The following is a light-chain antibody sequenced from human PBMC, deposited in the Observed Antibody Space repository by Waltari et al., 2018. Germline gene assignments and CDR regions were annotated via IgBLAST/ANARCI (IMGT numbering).Light chain of an antibody. J-gene: IGLJ3*02. CDR2: DDN. Sequence: QSALTQPASVSGSPGQSITISCTGPSSDVGIYNLVSWYQQYPGKAPKVMIYDDNRRPSGVSDRFSGSKSGNTASLTISGVQAEDEADYYCCSYAGSYTWVFGGGTKLTVL. V-gene: IGLV2-23*01. CDR1: SSDVGIYNL. CDR3: CSYAGSYTWV.